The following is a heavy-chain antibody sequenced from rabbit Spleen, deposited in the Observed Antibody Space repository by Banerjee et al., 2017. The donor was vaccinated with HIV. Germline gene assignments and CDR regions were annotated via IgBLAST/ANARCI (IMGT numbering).Heavy chain of an antibody. V-gene: IGHV1S40*01. Sequence: QSLEESGGDLVKPEGSLTLTCTVSGIDFSSYYLDSMCWVRQAPGKGLEWIACILGGSSGATYYANWAKGRFTISKTSSTTVTLQMTSLTTADTATYFCARDVDIDVYRFSLWGPGTLVTVS. CDR1: GIDFSSYYLDS. CDR3: ARDVDIDVYRFSL. CDR2: ILGGSSGAT. J-gene: IGHJ4*01. D-gene: IGHD7-1*01.